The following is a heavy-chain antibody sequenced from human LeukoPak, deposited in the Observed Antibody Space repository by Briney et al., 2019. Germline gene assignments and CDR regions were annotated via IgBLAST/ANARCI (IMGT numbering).Heavy chain of an antibody. CDR2: ISGSGGST. D-gene: IGHD2-2*01. CDR1: GFTFSSYA. J-gene: IGHJ4*02. CDR3: AKDLECQLLYYFDY. V-gene: IGHV3-23*01. Sequence: PGESLRLSCAASGFTFSSYAMSWVRQAPGKGLEWVSAISGSGGSTYYADSVKGRFTISRDNSKNTLYLQMNSLRAEDTAVYYCAKDLECQLLYYFDYWGQGTLVTVSS.